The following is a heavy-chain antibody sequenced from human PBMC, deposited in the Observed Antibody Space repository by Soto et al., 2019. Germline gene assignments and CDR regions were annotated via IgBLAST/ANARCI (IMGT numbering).Heavy chain of an antibody. J-gene: IGHJ6*02. CDR3: ARGQGIAAAGTLYYYYGMDV. CDR2: IIPILGTA. Sequence: ASVKVSCKASGGTFSSYAISWVRQAPGQGLEWMGGIIPILGTANYAQKFQGRVTITADESTSTAYMELSSLRSEDTAVYYCARGQGIAAAGTLYYYYGMDVWGQGTTVTVYS. D-gene: IGHD6-13*01. CDR1: GGTFSSYA. V-gene: IGHV1-69*13.